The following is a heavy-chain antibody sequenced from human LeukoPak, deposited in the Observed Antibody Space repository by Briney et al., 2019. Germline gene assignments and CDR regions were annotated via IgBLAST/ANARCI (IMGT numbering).Heavy chain of an antibody. J-gene: IGHJ4*02. CDR2: IKQDGSEK. CDR3: ASGFSRWLQFDY. Sequence: GGSLRLSCAASGFTFSSYEMNWVRQAPGKGLEWVANIKQDGSEKYYVDSVKGRFTISRGNAKNSLYLQMNSLRAEDTAVYYCASGFSRWLQFDYWGQGTLVTVSS. D-gene: IGHD5-24*01. CDR1: GFTFSSYE. V-gene: IGHV3-7*01.